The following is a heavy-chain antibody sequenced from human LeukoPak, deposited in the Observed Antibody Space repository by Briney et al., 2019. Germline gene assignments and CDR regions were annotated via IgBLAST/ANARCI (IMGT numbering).Heavy chain of an antibody. V-gene: IGHV4-39*01. CDR1: GGSFSSSTYY. Sequence: SETLSLTCAVYGGSFSSSTYYWGWIRQPPGKGLEWIGTIYYSGSTYYNPSLKSRVAISVDTSKNQFSLKLSSVTAADTAVYYCARQGSGFDYWGQGTLVTVSS. CDR3: ARQGSGFDY. J-gene: IGHJ4*02. CDR2: IYYSGST. D-gene: IGHD7-27*01.